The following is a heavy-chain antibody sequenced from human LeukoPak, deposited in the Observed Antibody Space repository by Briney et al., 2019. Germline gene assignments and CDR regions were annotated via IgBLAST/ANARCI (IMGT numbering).Heavy chain of an antibody. Sequence: GGSLRVSCAASGFTFSSYWMSWVRQAPGKGLEWVANIKQGGSENYYVDSVKGRFTISRDNAKNSLYLQMNSLRAEDTAVYYCVRGKTTVTPGYFDYWGQGTLVTVSS. D-gene: IGHD4-11*01. CDR3: VRGKTTVTPGYFDY. CDR1: GFTFSSYW. V-gene: IGHV3-7*01. J-gene: IGHJ4*02. CDR2: IKQGGSEN.